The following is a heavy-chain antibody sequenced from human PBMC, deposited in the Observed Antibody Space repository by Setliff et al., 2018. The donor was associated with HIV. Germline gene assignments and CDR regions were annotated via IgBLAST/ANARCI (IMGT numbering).Heavy chain of an antibody. V-gene: IGHV4-39*01. CDR3: ARHDMRHYDFWSGSPSHWFDP. CDR1: GGSISSNIY. D-gene: IGHD3-3*01. CDR2: FDSSGST. Sequence: PSETLSLTCTVSGGSISSNIYWGWVRQSPKEGPEWIGSFDSSGSTYYNPSLKSRVTISRDTSKSQLSLRLSSVTAADTAVYYCARHDMRHYDFWSGSPSHWFDPWGQGTLVTVSS. J-gene: IGHJ5*02.